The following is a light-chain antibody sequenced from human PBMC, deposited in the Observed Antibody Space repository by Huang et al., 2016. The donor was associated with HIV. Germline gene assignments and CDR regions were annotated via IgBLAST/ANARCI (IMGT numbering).Light chain of an antibody. CDR3: QQYGSSIFT. CDR2: RAS. Sequence: IVLTQSPGTLSLSPGERATLSCRASQSVSSSYLAWYQQKPGQPPRLLIYRASTRATDVPDRFSGSGSGTDFSLTISRLEPEDFAVYYCQQYGSSIFTFGPGTKVDIK. J-gene: IGKJ3*01. CDR1: QSVSSSY. V-gene: IGKV3-20*01.